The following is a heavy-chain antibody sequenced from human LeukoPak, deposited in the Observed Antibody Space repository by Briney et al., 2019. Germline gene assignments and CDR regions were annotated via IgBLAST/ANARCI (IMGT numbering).Heavy chain of an antibody. Sequence: SETLSLTCAVYGGSISSNNWWSWVRQPPGKGLEWLGEIYHSGNSNYNPSLKSRVTISVDKSKNQFSVKLTSVTAADTAVYYCTRLHGGYEDCWGQGTLVTVSS. D-gene: IGHD5-12*01. J-gene: IGHJ4*02. CDR1: GGSISSNNW. CDR2: IYHSGNS. V-gene: IGHV4-4*02. CDR3: TRLHGGYEDC.